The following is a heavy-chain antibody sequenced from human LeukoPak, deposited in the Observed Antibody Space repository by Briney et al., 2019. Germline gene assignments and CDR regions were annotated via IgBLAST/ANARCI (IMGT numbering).Heavy chain of an antibody. J-gene: IGHJ4*02. CDR2: ISSSSSYI. CDR1: GFTFSSYS. V-gene: IGHV3-21*01. D-gene: IGHD5-12*01. CDR3: ARIKSVVAPPDY. Sequence: GGSLRLSCAASGFTFSSYSMNWVRQAPGKGLEWVSSISSSSSYIYYADSVKGRFTISRDNAKNSLYLQMNSLRAEDTAVYYCARIKSVVAPPDYWSQGTLVTVSS.